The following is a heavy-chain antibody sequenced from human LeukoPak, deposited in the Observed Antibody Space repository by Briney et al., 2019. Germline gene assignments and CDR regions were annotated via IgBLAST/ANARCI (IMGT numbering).Heavy chain of an antibody. CDR1: GFTFSSYA. CDR2: ISYDGSNK. CDR3: ASGGFGNYGMDV. D-gene: IGHD3-10*01. J-gene: IGHJ6*02. V-gene: IGHV3-30-3*01. Sequence: PGRSLRLSCAASGFTFSSYAMHWVRQAPGKGLEWVAVISYDGSNKYYADSVKGRFTISRDNSKNTLYLQMNSLRAEDTAVYYCASGGFGNYGMDVWGQGTTVTVSS.